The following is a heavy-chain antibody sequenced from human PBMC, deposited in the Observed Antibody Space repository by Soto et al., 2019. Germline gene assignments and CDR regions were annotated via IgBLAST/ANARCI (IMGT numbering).Heavy chain of an antibody. CDR2: IIPIFGTP. CDR1: GGIFSTYA. D-gene: IGHD3-10*01. J-gene: IGHJ4*02. CDR3: ARDRDDDGSGNYYNRIDF. V-gene: IGHV1-69*01. Sequence: QVQLVQSGAEVKKPGSSVKVSCKASGGIFSTYAISWLRQAPGQGLEWMGGIIPIFGTPHYAQKFQGRVTINADESTTTAYMELSRLRSEDTAVYYCARDRDDDGSGNYYNRIDFWGQGTLVTVSS.